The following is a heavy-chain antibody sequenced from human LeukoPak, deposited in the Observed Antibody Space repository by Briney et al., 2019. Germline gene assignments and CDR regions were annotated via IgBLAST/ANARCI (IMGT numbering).Heavy chain of an antibody. V-gene: IGHV4-59*01. CDR1: GGSISNYY. J-gene: IGHJ1*01. CDR3: ARSRYSSGGALYGF. D-gene: IGHD6-19*01. Sequence: PSETLSLTCTVSGGSISNYYWSWIRQPPGKGLEWIGYIYSSGITDYTPSLKSRVTISVDTSNNQFSLDLSSVTAADTAVYYCARSRYSSGGALYGFWGQGTLVSVSS. CDR2: IYSSGIT.